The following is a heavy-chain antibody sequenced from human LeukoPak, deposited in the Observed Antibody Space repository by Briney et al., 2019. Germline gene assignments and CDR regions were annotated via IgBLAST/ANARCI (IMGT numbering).Heavy chain of an antibody. CDR1: GGSISSSSYY. Sequence: SETLSLTCTVSGGSISSSSYYWGWIRQPPGKGLEWIGSIYHSGNTNYNPSLKSRVTISVDTSNNHFSLKLSSVTAADTAVYYCARLDISTTWYAFDYWGQGTLVTASS. J-gene: IGHJ4*02. D-gene: IGHD5-12*01. CDR3: ARLDISTTWYAFDY. V-gene: IGHV4-39*02. CDR2: IYHSGNT.